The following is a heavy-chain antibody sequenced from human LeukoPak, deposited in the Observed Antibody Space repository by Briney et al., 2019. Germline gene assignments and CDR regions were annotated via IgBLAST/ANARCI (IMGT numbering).Heavy chain of an antibody. CDR1: GAFIGSGNYY. Sequence: SQTLSLTCTLSGAFIGSGNYYWSWIRQPAGKRLEWIGRVYPSGSTNYNPSLKSRVTISVDTSKNQFSLKLSSVTAADTAVYYCARDRYTVVTPYYYYYMDVWGKGTTVAVSS. CDR3: ARDRYTVVTPYYYYYMDV. V-gene: IGHV4-61*02. J-gene: IGHJ6*03. CDR2: VYPSGST. D-gene: IGHD4-23*01.